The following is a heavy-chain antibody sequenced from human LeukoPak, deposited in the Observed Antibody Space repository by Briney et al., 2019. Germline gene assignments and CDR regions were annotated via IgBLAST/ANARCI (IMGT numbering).Heavy chain of an antibody. V-gene: IGHV3-30*04. Sequence: GGSLRLSCAASGFTFSRFLMHWVRQAPGKGLEWVAAISNDGSTTYDADSVKGRFTISRDKSKNTLYLQMKSLRPEDTALYYCATGFTWSLDSWCQGPMVAVSS. J-gene: IGHJ4*02. CDR1: GFTFSRFL. CDR3: ATGFTWSLDS. D-gene: IGHD2-8*02. CDR2: ISNDGSTT.